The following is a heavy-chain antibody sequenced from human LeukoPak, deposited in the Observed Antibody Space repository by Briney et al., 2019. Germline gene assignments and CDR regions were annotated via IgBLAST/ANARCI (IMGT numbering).Heavy chain of an antibody. Sequence: SETLSLTCTVSGGSISSYYWSWIRQPPGKGLEWIGEINHSGSTNYNPSLKSRVTISVDTSKNQFSLKLSSVTAADTAVYYCARALPYYYDSSGLVYWGQGTLVTVSS. CDR3: ARALPYYYDSSGLVY. CDR2: INHSGST. J-gene: IGHJ4*02. D-gene: IGHD3-22*01. CDR1: GGSISSYY. V-gene: IGHV4-34*01.